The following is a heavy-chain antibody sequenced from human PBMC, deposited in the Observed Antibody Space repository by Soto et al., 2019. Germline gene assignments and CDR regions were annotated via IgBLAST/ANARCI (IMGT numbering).Heavy chain of an antibody. V-gene: IGHV4-38-2*01. CDR3: TRGAGAPWVRFDS. Sequence: PSETLSLTCGVSGYSITSGFYWGWVRQSPGKGLEWIGSISYSAKTFYNPSLASRLSIAVDTSMNQFSLRLTSVTAADTALYYCTRGAGAPWVRFDSWGQGTLVTVCS. CDR1: GYSITSGFY. CDR2: ISYSAKT. J-gene: IGHJ4*02. D-gene: IGHD3-22*01.